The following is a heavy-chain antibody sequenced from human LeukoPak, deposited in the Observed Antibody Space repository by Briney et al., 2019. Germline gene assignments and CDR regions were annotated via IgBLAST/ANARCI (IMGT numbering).Heavy chain of an antibody. CDR1: GYTFTGNY. D-gene: IGHD1-26*01. CDR2: INTNNGGT. CDR3: ARGAVGMLGPNNPFDY. Sequence: ASVKVSCKASGYTFTGNYLHWVRQAPGQGLEWMGWINTNNGGTSYAQTFLGRDTMTRDTSISTAYLELVSLRSDDTAVYYCARGAVGMLGPNNPFDYWGQGTLVTLSS. V-gene: IGHV1-2*02. J-gene: IGHJ4*02.